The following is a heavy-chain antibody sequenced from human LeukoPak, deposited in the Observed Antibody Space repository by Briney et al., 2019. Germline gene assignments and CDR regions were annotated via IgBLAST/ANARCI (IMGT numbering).Heavy chain of an antibody. CDR1: GFTFSTYA. V-gene: IGHV3-23*01. Sequence: PGGSLRLSCAASGFTFSTYALNWVRQAPGKGLEWVSAISGSAGSTYYADSVKGRFTISRDNSKNTLSLQMNSLRAEDTAVYYCAKAGDCSSTSCLHALFDLWGQKTLVTVPS. CDR2: ISGSAGST. J-gene: IGHJ5*02. D-gene: IGHD2-2*01. CDR3: AKAGDCSSTSCLHALFDL.